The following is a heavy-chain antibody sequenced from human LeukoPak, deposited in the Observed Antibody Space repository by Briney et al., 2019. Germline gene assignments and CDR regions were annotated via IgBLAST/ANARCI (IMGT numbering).Heavy chain of an antibody. D-gene: IGHD2-2*01. V-gene: IGHV4-59*08. Sequence: SETLSLTCTVSGGSISSYYWSWIRQPPGKGLEWIGYIFYSGSTNYNPSLKSRVTISVDTSRNQFSLKLSSVTAADTAVYYCARPNPYCSSTSCLVAFDIWGQGTMVTVSS. CDR2: IFYSGST. J-gene: IGHJ3*02. CDR1: GGSISSYY. CDR3: ARPNPYCSSTSCLVAFDI.